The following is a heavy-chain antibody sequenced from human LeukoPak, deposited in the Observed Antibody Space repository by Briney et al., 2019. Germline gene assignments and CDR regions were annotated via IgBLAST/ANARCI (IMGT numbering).Heavy chain of an antibody. J-gene: IGHJ4*02. D-gene: IGHD3-10*01. V-gene: IGHV3-23*01. CDR2: ISGSGGSR. CDR1: GFTFSSYA. CDR3: AKDQTFGGSXYPXXFEY. Sequence: PGGSLRLSCAASGFTFSSYAMSWVRQAPGKGLDWVSAISGSGGSRYYADSVKGRFTISRDNSKNTLYLQMSSLRAEDQAVYYXAKDQTFGGSXYPXXFEYXGQGTLATVSS.